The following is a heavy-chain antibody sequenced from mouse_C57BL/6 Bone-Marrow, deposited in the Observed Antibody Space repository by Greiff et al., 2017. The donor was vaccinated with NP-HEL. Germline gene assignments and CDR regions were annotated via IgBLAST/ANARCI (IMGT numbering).Heavy chain of an antibody. CDR2: IYPGDGDT. D-gene: IGHD1-1*01. V-gene: IGHV1-82*01. CDR3: ARNYGGTFDV. CDR1: GYAFSSSW. J-gene: IGHJ1*03. Sequence: VKLMESGPELVKPGASVKISCKASGYAFSSSWMNWVKQRPGKGLEWIGRIYPGDGDTNYNGKFKGKATLTADKSSSTAYMQLSSLTSEDSAVYFCARNYGGTFDVWGTGTTVTVSS.